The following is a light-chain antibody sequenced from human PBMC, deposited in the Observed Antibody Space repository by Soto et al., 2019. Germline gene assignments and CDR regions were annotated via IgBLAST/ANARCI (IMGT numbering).Light chain of an antibody. CDR2: DNN. J-gene: IGLJ3*02. CDR1: SSNIGNNY. CDR3: GTWDSSLSAGGV. Sequence: QAVVTQPPSVSAAPGQKVTISCSGSSSNIGNNYVSWYQQLPGTAPKLLIYDNNKRPSGIPDRFSGSKSGTSATLGITGLRTGDEADYYCGTWDSSLSAGGVFGGGTKLTVL. V-gene: IGLV1-51*01.